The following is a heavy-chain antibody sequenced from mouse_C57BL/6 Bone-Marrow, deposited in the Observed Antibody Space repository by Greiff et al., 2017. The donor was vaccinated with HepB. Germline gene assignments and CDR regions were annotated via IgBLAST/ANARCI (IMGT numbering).Heavy chain of an antibody. D-gene: IGHD1-1*01. CDR3: ARSEDPDGFFAY. CDR1: GYSFTGYY. V-gene: IGHV1-43*01. J-gene: IGHJ3*01. Sequence: EVQLQQSGPELVKPGASVKISCKASGYSFTGYYMHWVKQSSEKSLEWIGEINPSTGGTSYNQKFKGKATLTVDKSSSTAYMQLKSLTSEDSAVYYCARSEDPDGFFAYWGQGTLVTVSA. CDR2: INPSTGGT.